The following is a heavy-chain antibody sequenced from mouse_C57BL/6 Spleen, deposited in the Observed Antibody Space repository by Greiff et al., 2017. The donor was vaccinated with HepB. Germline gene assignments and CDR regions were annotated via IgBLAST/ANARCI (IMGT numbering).Heavy chain of an antibody. V-gene: IGHV1-22*01. D-gene: IGHD4-1*01. CDR2: INPNNGGT. Sequence: EVQLQQSGPELVKPGASVKMSCKASGYTFTDYNMHWVKQSHGKSLEWIGYINPNNGGTSYNQKFKGKATLTVNKSSSTAYMELRSLTSEDSAVYYCARGSYWDVGFAYWGQGTLVTVSA. CDR3: ARGSYWDVGFAY. J-gene: IGHJ3*01. CDR1: GYTFTDYN.